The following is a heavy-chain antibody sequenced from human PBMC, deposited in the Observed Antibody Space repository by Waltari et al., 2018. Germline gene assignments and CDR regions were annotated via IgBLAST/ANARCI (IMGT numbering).Heavy chain of an antibody. CDR1: GGSISSGSYY. CDR2: IYTSGRT. V-gene: IGHV4-61*02. Sequence: QVQLQESGPGLVKPSQTLSLTCTVSGGSISSGSYYWSWIRQPAGKGLEWIGRIYTSGRTNYNPSLKSRGTISVDTSKNQCSLKLSSVTAADTAVYYCARGHRYGMDVWGQGTTVTVSS. D-gene: IGHD1-20*01. J-gene: IGHJ6*02. CDR3: ARGHRYGMDV.